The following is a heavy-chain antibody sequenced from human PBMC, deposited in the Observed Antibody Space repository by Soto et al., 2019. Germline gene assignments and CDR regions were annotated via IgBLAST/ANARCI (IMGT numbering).Heavy chain of an antibody. CDR2: INAGNGNT. V-gene: IGHV1-3*05. D-gene: IGHD6-19*01. CDR1: GYTFTGYA. CDR3: ARAVAVPADFDY. Sequence: QVQLVQSGAEEKKPGASVKVSRKASGYTFTGYAMHWVRQAPGQRLEWMGWINAGNGNTKYSQKFQGRVTITRDTSASTAYMELSSLRSEDTAVYYCARAVAVPADFDYWGQETLVTVSS. J-gene: IGHJ4*02.